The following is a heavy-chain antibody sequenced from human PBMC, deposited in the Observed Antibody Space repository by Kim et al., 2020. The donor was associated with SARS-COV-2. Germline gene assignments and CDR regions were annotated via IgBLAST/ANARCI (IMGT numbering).Heavy chain of an antibody. J-gene: IGHJ6*02. D-gene: IGHD2-21*02. CDR3: AKGTADYYNGMDV. Sequence: STPSLRSRVTISVDTTKNQLSLRLAAVTAADTAVYYCAKGTADYYNGMDVWGQGTTVTVSS. V-gene: IGHV4-59*12.